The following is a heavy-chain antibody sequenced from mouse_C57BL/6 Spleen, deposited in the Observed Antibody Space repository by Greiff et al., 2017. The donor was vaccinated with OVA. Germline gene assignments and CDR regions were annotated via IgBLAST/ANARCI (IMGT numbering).Heavy chain of an antibody. D-gene: IGHD1-1*01. Sequence: QVQLQQSGAELARPGASVKMSCKASGYTFTSYTMHWVKQRPGQGLEWIGYINPSSGYTKYNQKFKDKATLTADKSSSTAYMQLSSLTSEDSAVXYCARGNYYGSSYDAMDYWGQGTSVTVSS. CDR3: ARGNYYGSSYDAMDY. V-gene: IGHV1-4*01. J-gene: IGHJ4*01. CDR1: GYTFTSYT. CDR2: INPSSGYT.